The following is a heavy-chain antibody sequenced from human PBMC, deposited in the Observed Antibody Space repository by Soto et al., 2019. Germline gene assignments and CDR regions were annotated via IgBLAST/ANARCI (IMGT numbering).Heavy chain of an antibody. CDR3: ARDARRGRAARYSYYYGMDV. Sequence: VGSLRLSCAASGFTFSSDAMHWFRQAPGKGLEWVAFISYDGSNKYYADSVKGRFTISRDNSKNTLYLQMNSLRAEDTAVYYCARDARRGRAARYSYYYGMDVWGQGTTVTVSS. D-gene: IGHD6-6*01. V-gene: IGHV3-30-3*01. J-gene: IGHJ6*02. CDR2: ISYDGSNK. CDR1: GFTFSSDA.